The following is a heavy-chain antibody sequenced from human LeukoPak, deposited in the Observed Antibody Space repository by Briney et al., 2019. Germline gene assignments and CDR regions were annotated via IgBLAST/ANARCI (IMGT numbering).Heavy chain of an antibody. CDR3: ARGEMATIDYGMDV. V-gene: IGHV3-11*01. D-gene: IGHD5-24*01. Sequence: GGSLRLSCAASGFTFSDYYMSWIRQAPGKGLEWVSYISSSGSTIYYADSVKGRFTISRDNAKNSLYLQVNSLRAEDTAVYYCARGEMATIDYGMDVWGQGTTVTVSS. CDR1: GFTFSDYY. CDR2: ISSSGSTI. J-gene: IGHJ6*02.